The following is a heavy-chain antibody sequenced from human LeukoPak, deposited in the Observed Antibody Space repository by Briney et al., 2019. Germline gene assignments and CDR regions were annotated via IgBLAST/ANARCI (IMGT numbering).Heavy chain of an antibody. CDR3: GNGSNDIGSTYWGDGDY. J-gene: IGHJ4*02. Sequence: GGSLRLSCAHSGFTFCSSAGQWVCQAPGKGLEYVSAISGNGGSTYYADSVKGRFTISRDNSKNTMYLQMSSLRADDTAVYYCGNGSNDIGSTYWGDGDYWGQGTLVTVSS. V-gene: IGHV3-64D*06. D-gene: IGHD3-3*01. CDR1: GFTFCSSA. CDR2: ISGNGGST.